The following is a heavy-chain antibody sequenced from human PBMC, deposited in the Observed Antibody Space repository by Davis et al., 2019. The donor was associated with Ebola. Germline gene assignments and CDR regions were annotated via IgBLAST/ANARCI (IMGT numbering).Heavy chain of an antibody. Sequence: SETLSLTCAVYGGSFSGYYWSWIRQPPGKGLEWIGYIYYNGSTNYNPSLKSRVTISVDTSKNQFSLKLSSVTAADTAVYYCARGAVAGLPFDYWGQGTLVTVTS. CDR2: IYYNGST. CDR3: ARGAVAGLPFDY. CDR1: GGSFSGYY. V-gene: IGHV4-59*01. J-gene: IGHJ4*02. D-gene: IGHD6-19*01.